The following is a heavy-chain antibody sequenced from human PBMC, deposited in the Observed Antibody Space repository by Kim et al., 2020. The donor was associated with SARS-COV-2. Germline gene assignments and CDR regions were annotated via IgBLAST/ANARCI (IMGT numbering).Heavy chain of an antibody. J-gene: IGHJ6*02. D-gene: IGHD1-20*01. CDR1: GGSICSYY. CDR2: IYYSGST. CDR3: ARDLGYNWNYYYYYGMDV. V-gene: IGHV4-59*01. Sequence: SETLSLTCTVSGGSICSYYWSWIRQPPGKGLEWIGYIYYSGSTNYNPSLKSRVTISVDTSKNQFSLKLSSVTAADTAVYYCARDLGYNWNYYYYYGMDVWGQGTTVTVSS.